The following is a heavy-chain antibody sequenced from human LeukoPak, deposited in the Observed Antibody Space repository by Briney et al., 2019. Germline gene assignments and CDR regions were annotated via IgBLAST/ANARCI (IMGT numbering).Heavy chain of an antibody. Sequence: GASVKVSCKASGYSFSTYYIHWVRQAPGQRLEWMGIINPSGGSPVYAQNFRGRVTMTRDASTSTVYMDLSSLRSEDTAVYYCARVPRYSSGWFNYGTYYYGMDVWGQGTTVTVSS. CDR2: INPSGGSP. D-gene: IGHD6-19*01. CDR1: GYSFSTYY. CDR3: ARVPRYSSGWFNYGTYYYGMDV. V-gene: IGHV1-46*01. J-gene: IGHJ6*02.